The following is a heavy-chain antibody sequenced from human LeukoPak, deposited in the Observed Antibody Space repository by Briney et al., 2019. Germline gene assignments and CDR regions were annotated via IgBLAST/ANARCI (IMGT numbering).Heavy chain of an antibody. CDR1: GFTFSIYS. CDR3: ARDTMYGSSSYIIDY. J-gene: IGHJ4*02. V-gene: IGHV3-48*01. D-gene: IGHD6-6*01. Sequence: GGSLRLSCAASGFTFSIYSMNWVRQAPGKGLEWVSYISRSSSTIYYADSVKGRFTISRDNAKNSLYLQMNSLRAEDTAVYSCARDTMYGSSSYIIDYWGQGTLVTVSS. CDR2: ISRSSSTI.